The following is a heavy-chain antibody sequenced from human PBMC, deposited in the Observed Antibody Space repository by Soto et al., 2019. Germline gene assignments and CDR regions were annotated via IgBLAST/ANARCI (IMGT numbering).Heavy chain of an antibody. V-gene: IGHV3-33*01. J-gene: IGHJ4*02. CDR3: ARGSGWNETPDY. Sequence: QVQLVESGGGVVQPGRSLRLSCAASGFTFSSYGMHWVRQAPGKGLEWVAVIWYDGSNKYYADSVKGRFTISRDNSKNTLYLQMNSLRAEDTALYYCARGSGWNETPDYWGQGTLVIVSS. D-gene: IGHD6-19*01. CDR2: IWYDGSNK. CDR1: GFTFSSYG.